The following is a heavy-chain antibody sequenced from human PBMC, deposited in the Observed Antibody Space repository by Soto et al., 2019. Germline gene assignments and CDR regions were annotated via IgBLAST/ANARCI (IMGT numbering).Heavy chain of an antibody. CDR1: GFTFSSYA. J-gene: IGHJ5*02. CDR2: ISGSGGST. V-gene: IGHV3-23*01. Sequence: EVQLLESGGGLVQPGGSLRLSCAASGFTFSSYAMSWVRQAPGKGLEWVSAISGSGGSTYYADSVKGRFTISRDNSKNTLYLQMSSLRAEDTAVYYCAIYDILTGKGFDPWGHGTLVTVSS. D-gene: IGHD3-9*01. CDR3: AIYDILTGKGFDP.